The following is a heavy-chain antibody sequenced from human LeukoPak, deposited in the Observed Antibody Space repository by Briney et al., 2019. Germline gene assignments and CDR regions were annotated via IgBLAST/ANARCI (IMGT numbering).Heavy chain of an antibody. V-gene: IGHV7-4-1*02. Sequence: ASVNVSCTASGYTFTIYAMNWVRQAPGQGLEWMGWINTNTGNPTYAQGFTGRFVFSLDTSVSTAYLQISSLKAEDTAVYYCARDQVGGYYGSGSYYNVIAFDIWGQGTMVTVSS. CDR1: GYTFTIYA. D-gene: IGHD3-10*01. CDR3: ARDQVGGYYGSGSYYNVIAFDI. J-gene: IGHJ3*02. CDR2: INTNTGNP.